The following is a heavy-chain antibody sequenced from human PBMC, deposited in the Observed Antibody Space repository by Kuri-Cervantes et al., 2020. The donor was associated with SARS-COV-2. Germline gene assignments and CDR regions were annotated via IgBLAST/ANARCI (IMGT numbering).Heavy chain of an antibody. CDR1: GFTVSSNY. CDR3: AKPRGFGELLFDAFDY. D-gene: IGHD3-10*01. J-gene: IGHJ4*02. V-gene: IGHV3-9*01. Sequence: SLKISCAASGFTVSSNYMSWVRQAPGKGLEWVSGISWNGVSIGYADSVKGRFTISRDNAKNSLYLQMNSLRPEDTALYYCAKPRGFGELLFDAFDYWGQGTLVTVSS. CDR2: ISWNGVSI.